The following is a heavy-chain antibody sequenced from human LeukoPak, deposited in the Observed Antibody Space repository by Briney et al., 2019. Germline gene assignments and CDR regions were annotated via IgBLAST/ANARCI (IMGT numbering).Heavy chain of an antibody. CDR2: ISSGGTTV. CDR1: GFTFSSYE. CDR3: AREARGSGRDFDY. J-gene: IGHJ4*02. D-gene: IGHD1-26*01. Sequence: GGSLRLSCAASGFTFSSYELYWVRQAPGKGLEWVSYISSGGTTVKYADSVKGRFTISRDDAKNSLYLQMNSLRDEDTAVYFCAREARGSGRDFDYWGQGILVTVSS. V-gene: IGHV3-48*03.